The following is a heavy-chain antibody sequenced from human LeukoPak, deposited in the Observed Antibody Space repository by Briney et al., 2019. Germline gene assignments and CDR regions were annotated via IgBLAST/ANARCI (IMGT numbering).Heavy chain of an antibody. D-gene: IGHD6-13*01. V-gene: IGHV3-30-3*01. CDR2: ISYDGSNK. CDR1: GFTFSSYA. CDR3: ARGVTYSSSWSYYYYGMDV. Sequence: GGSLRLSCAASGFTFSSYAMHWVRQAPGKGLEWVAVISYDGSNKYYADSVKGRFTISRDNSKNTLYLQMNSLRAEDTAVYYCARGVTYSSSWSYYYYGMDVWGQGSLVTVSS. J-gene: IGHJ6*02.